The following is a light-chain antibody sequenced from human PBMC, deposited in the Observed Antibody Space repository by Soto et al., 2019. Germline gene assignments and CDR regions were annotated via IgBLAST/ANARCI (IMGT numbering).Light chain of an antibody. CDR1: QSISSSY. CDR3: QQYGRSPKT. J-gene: IGKJ1*01. V-gene: IGKV3-20*01. CDR2: GTS. Sequence: EIVLTQSPGTLSLSPWERATLSCRASQSISSSYLAWYQQKPGQAPRLLLLGTSSRATGSPDRVSGSGSGTDFTLTISRLEPEDFAVYYCQQYGRSPKTFGQGTKVDIK.